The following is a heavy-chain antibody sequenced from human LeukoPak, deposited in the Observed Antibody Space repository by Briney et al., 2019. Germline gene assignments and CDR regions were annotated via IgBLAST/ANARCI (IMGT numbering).Heavy chain of an antibody. V-gene: IGHV3-11*01. CDR2: ISSSGSTI. CDR3: ARENYDFWSGYSAYYFDY. D-gene: IGHD3-3*01. J-gene: IGHJ4*02. CDR1: GFTFSDYY. Sequence: GGSLRLSCAASGFTFSDYYMSWIRQAPGKGLEWVSCISSSGSTIYYADSVKGRFTISRDNAKNSLYLQMNSLRAEDTAVYYCARENYDFWSGYSAYYFDYWGQGTLVTVSS.